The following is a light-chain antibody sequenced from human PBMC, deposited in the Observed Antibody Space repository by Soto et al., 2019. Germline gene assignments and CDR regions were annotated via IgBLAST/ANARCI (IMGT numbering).Light chain of an antibody. J-gene: IGLJ7*01. Sequence: QSALTQPASVSGSPGQSITISCTGTSSDVGSHNLVSWYQQHPGQAPKPMIYEVSKRPLGVSARFSASKSGNTASLTISGLQAGDEADYYCCSYGGSRAVFGGGTQLTVL. CDR2: EVS. V-gene: IGLV2-23*02. CDR3: CSYGGSRAV. CDR1: SSDVGSHNL.